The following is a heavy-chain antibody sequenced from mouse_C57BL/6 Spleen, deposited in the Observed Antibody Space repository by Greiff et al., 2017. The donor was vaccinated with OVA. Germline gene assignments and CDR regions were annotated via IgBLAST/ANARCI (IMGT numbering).Heavy chain of an antibody. Sequence: DVKLVESGGGLVKPGGSLKLSCAASGFTFSSYTMSWVRQTPEKRLEWVATISGGGGNTYYPDSVKGRFTISRDNAKNTLYLQMSSLRSEDTALYYCARHGLLRSLWYFDVWGTGTTVTVSS. CDR1: GFTFSSYT. J-gene: IGHJ1*03. CDR2: ISGGGGNT. D-gene: IGHD1-1*01. V-gene: IGHV5-9*01. CDR3: ARHGLLRSLWYFDV.